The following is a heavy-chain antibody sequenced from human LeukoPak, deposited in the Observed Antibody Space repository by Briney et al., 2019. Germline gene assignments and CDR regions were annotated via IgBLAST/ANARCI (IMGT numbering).Heavy chain of an antibody. D-gene: IGHD2-2*01. CDR1: GFSFSRYW. Sequence: GGSLRLSCAASGFSFSRYWMHWVRHAPGKGLVWVSRIKTDGSTTTYADSVKGRFTISRDNAKNTLYLKMNTLRAEDTAIYFCARGGFTGTSCPYFDYWGQGTLVTVSS. CDR3: ARGGFTGTSCPYFDY. V-gene: IGHV3-74*01. CDR2: IKTDGSTT. J-gene: IGHJ4*02.